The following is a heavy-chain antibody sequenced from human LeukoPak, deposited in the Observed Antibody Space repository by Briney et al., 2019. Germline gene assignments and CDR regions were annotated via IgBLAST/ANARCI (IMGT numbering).Heavy chain of an antibody. CDR1: GFTFSSYG. J-gene: IGHJ4*02. CDR2: IRYDGSNK. V-gene: IGHV3-30*02. CDR3: AKDMNIVATTQYYFDY. D-gene: IGHD5-12*01. Sequence: GGSLRPSCAASGFTFSSYGMHWVRQAPGKGLEWVAFIRYDGSNKYYADSVKGRFTISRDNSKNTLYLQMNSLRAEDTAVYYCAKDMNIVATTQYYFDYWGQGTLVTVSS.